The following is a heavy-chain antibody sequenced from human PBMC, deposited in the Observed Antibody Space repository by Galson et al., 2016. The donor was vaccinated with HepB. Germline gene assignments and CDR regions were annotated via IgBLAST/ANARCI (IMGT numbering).Heavy chain of an antibody. V-gene: IGHV3-9*01. Sequence: SLRLSCAASGFIFDDYVMHWVRQAPGKGLEWVSGINWNSGSIGYADSVKGRFTISRDNAKNSLYLEMNSLRPEDTAIYYCAKDRDRSIVVVAAALDYWGQGSLVTVSS. CDR2: INWNSGSI. J-gene: IGHJ4*02. CDR1: GFIFDDYV. D-gene: IGHD2-15*01. CDR3: AKDRDRSIVVVAAALDY.